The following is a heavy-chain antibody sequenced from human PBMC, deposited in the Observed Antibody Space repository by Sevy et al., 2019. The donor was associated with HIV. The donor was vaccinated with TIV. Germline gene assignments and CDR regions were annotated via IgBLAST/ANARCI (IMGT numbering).Heavy chain of an antibody. Sequence: GGSLRLSCAASGFTFSSYSMNWVRQAPGKGLEWVSYISSSSSTIYYADSVKGRFTISRDNAKNSLYLQMNSLRDEYTAVYYCARDNAGYYYYYMDVWGKGTTVTVSS. J-gene: IGHJ6*03. D-gene: IGHD2-8*01. CDR1: GFTFSSYS. CDR3: ARDNAGYYYYYMDV. CDR2: ISSSSSTI. V-gene: IGHV3-48*02.